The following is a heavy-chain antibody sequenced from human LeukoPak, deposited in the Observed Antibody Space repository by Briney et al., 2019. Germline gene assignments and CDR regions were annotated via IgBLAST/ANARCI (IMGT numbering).Heavy chain of an antibody. CDR1: GGSFSGYY. D-gene: IGHD3-22*01. CDR2: INHSGST. Sequence: PSETLSLTCAVYGGSFSGYYWSWIRQPPGKGLEWIGEINHSGSTNYNPSLKSRVTISVDTSKNQFSLKLSSVTAADTAVYYCARDPVGYDSSGYSDTYFDYWGQGTLVTVSS. V-gene: IGHV4-34*01. J-gene: IGHJ4*02. CDR3: ARDPVGYDSSGYSDTYFDY.